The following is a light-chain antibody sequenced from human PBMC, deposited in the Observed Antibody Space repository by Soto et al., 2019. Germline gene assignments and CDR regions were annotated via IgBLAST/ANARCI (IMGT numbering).Light chain of an antibody. J-gene: IGLJ1*01. CDR3: SSYTSSSSYV. CDR2: DVS. Sequence: QSALTQPAAVSGSPGQSIAISCTGTSSDVGTYNSVSWYQQYPGKAPKLMIHDVSNRPSGVSDRFSGSKSGNTASLTISGLQSDEEADYCCSSYTSSSSYVFGSGTKLTVL. CDR1: SSDVGTYNS. V-gene: IGLV2-14*01.